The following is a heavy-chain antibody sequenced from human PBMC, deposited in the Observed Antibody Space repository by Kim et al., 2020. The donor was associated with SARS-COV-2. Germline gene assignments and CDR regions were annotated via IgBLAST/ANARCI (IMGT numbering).Heavy chain of an antibody. V-gene: IGHV3-49*03. J-gene: IGHJ4*02. CDR2: IRNKAYGGTT. CDR1: GFTFGDYA. D-gene: IGHD2-15*01. CDR3: SRDLRCSGISCYLADY. Sequence: GGSLRLSCTASGFTFGDYAMSWFRQAPGKGLEWVGFIRNKAYGGTTEYAASVKDRFTISRDDSKSIAYLQMNSLKTEDTGVYYCSRDLRCSGISCYLADYWGQGTLVTVSS.